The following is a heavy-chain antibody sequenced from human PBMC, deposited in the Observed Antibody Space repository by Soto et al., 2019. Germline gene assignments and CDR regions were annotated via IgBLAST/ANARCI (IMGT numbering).Heavy chain of an antibody. V-gene: IGHV1-8*01. CDR1: GYTFTNYD. CDR3: ARMATSGTLNWFDP. Sequence: QAQLVQSGAEVKEPGASVKVSCKASGYTFTNYDISWVRQATGQGLEWMGWMNPNSANTGYAQKFQGRVSMTRDTSINTAYIELSSLRSEDTAIYYCARMATSGTLNWFDPWGQGTLVTVSS. D-gene: IGHD1-26*01. CDR2: MNPNSANT. J-gene: IGHJ5*02.